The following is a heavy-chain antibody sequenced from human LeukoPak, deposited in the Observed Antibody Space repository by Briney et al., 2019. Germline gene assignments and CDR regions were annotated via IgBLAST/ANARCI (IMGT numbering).Heavy chain of an antibody. Sequence: KPSETLSLTCTVSGGSISSYYWSWIRQPPGKGLEWIGYIYYSGSTNYNPSLKSRVTISVDTSKNQFSLKLSSVTAADTAVYYCARGPFPAGIVGATTGYWGQGTLVTVSS. D-gene: IGHD1-26*01. V-gene: IGHV4-59*01. CDR2: IYYSGST. J-gene: IGHJ4*02. CDR1: GGSISSYY. CDR3: ARGPFPAGIVGATTGY.